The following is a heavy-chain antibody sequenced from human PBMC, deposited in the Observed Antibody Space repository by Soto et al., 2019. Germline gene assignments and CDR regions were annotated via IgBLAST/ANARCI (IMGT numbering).Heavy chain of an antibody. CDR2: IYYSGST. CDR3: ARHYTVTTTLYFDY. J-gene: IGHJ4*02. V-gene: IGHV4-39*01. CDR1: GGSISSSSYY. D-gene: IGHD4-17*01. Sequence: PSETLSLTCTVSGGSISSSSYYWGWIHQPPGKGLEWIGSIYYSGSTYYNPSLKSRVTISVDTSKNQFSLKLSSVTAADTAVYYCARHYTVTTTLYFDYWGQGTLVTVSS.